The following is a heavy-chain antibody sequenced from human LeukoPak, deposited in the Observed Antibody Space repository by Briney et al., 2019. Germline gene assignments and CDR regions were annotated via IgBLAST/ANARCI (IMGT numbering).Heavy chain of an antibody. V-gene: IGHV3-23*01. CDR3: ARSETNTYYFES. J-gene: IGHJ4*02. D-gene: IGHD4-17*01. CDR1: GFTFSSYA. Sequence: GGSLRLSCAASGFTFSSYAMSWVRQAPGKGLEWVSAFSGSGGHTYYADSVKGRFTVSRDNSKNTLSLQMNSLRAEDTAIYFCARSETNTYYFESWGQGTLVTVSS. CDR2: FSGSGGHT.